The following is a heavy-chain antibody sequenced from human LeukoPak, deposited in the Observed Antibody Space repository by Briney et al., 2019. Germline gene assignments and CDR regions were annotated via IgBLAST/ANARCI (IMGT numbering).Heavy chain of an antibody. CDR2: INPSGGST. D-gene: IGHD2-21*01. V-gene: IGHV1-46*01. Sequence: ASVKVSCKASGGTFSSYAISWVRQAPGQGLEWMGIINPSGGSTSYAQKFQGRVTMTRDTSTSTVYMELSSLRSEDTAVYYCARGNKSRIRPVVVIATPPAEYFQHWGQGTLVTVSS. CDR1: GGTFSSYA. J-gene: IGHJ1*01. CDR3: ARGNKSRIRPVVVIATPPAEYFQH.